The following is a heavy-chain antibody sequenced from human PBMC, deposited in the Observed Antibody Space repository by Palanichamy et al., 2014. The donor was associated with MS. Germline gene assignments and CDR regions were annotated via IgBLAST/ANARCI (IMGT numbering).Heavy chain of an antibody. CDR3: ARARDRGWWDHTLRGAFDI. Sequence: QVQLVESGGGVVQPGRFLRLSCAASGFTFSSYGMHWVRQAPGKGLEWVAVIWYDGSNKYYADSVKGRFTISRDNSKNTLYLQMNSLRAEDTAVYYCARARDRGWWDHTLRGAFDIWGQGTMVTVSS. D-gene: IGHD6-19*01. V-gene: IGHV3-33*08. J-gene: IGHJ3*02. CDR2: IWYDGSNK. CDR1: GFTFSSYG.